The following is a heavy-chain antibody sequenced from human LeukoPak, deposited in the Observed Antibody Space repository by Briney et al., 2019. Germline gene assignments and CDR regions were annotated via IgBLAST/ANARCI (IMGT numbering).Heavy chain of an antibody. Sequence: GGSLRLSCTASGFRFSDFWMHWVCQAPGKGLEWVSRIRGDWHDTTYADSVKGRFTISRDNAQNTLYLQMNSLRVEDTAVYYCASDRVLGSGSLDNWGQGTLVTVSS. CDR3: ASDRVLGSGSLDN. D-gene: IGHD3-10*01. J-gene: IGHJ4*02. CDR1: GFRFSDFW. CDR2: IRGDWHDT. V-gene: IGHV3-74*01.